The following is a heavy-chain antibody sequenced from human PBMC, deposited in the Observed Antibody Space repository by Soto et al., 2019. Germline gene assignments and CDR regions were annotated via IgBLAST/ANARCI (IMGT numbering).Heavy chain of an antibody. Sequence: PSQTLSLTCAVSGGSISSSNWWSWVRQPPGKGLEWIGEIYHSGSTNYNPSLKSRVTISVDKSKNQVSLKLSSVTAADTAVYYCARDSEMATSGGLYYYYGMDVWRQGPTVTVSS. CDR2: IYHSGST. CDR1: GGSISSSNW. V-gene: IGHV4-4*02. J-gene: IGHJ6*02. CDR3: ARDSEMATSGGLYYYYGMDV. D-gene: IGHD5-12*01.